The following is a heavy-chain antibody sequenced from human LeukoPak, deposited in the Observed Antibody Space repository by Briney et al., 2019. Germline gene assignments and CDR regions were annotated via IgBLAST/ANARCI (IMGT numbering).Heavy chain of an antibody. Sequence: SETLSLTCTVSGGSISTYYWTWIRQPPGKGLEWIGYIYYTGSTNYNPSLKSRVTMSLDTSKNRFSLKLISVTAADTAVYYCARRGRPYGMDVWGQGTTVTVSS. J-gene: IGHJ6*02. CDR1: GGSISTYY. V-gene: IGHV4-59*08. CDR3: ARRGRPYGMDV. CDR2: IYYTGST.